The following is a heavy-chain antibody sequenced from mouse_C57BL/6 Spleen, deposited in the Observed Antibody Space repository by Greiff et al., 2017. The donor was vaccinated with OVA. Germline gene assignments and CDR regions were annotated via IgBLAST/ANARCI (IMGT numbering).Heavy chain of an antibody. CDR3: AREGYYYGSSYYAMDY. J-gene: IGHJ4*01. D-gene: IGHD1-1*01. Sequence: QVQLQQPGAELVRPGSSVKLSCKASGYTFTSYWMHWVKQRPIQGLEWIGNIDPSDSETHYNQKFKDKATLTVDKSSSTAYMQLSSLTSEDSAVYYCAREGYYYGSSYYAMDYWGQGPSVTVSS. V-gene: IGHV1-52*01. CDR1: GYTFTSYW. CDR2: IDPSDSET.